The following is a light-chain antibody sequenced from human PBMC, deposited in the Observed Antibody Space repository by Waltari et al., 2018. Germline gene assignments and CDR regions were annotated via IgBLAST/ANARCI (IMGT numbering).Light chain of an antibody. V-gene: IGKV1-39*01. CDR2: AAS. CDR1: QSISSN. Sequence: DIQMTQSPSSLSASVGDRVTITCRASQSISSNLNWYQQKPGKAPKLLIYAASSLQSGVPSRFSGSGSGTDFTLTISILQPEDFATYYCQQSYSTPPWTFGQGTKVEIK. CDR3: QQSYSTPPWT. J-gene: IGKJ1*01.